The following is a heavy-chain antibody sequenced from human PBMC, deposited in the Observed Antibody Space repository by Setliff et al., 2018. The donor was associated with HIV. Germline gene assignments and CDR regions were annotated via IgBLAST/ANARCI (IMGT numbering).Heavy chain of an antibody. D-gene: IGHD3-3*01. CDR3: VRDPFGSDY. CDR1: GFNFGNYA. CDR2: ISSSSSSI. V-gene: IGHV3-48*01. Sequence: PGGSLRLSCAASGFNFGNYAMYWVRQAPGKGLEWVAYISSSSSSIYYADSVKGRFTISRDNAKNSLYLQMNSLRAEDTAVYYCVRDPFGSDYWGQGTLVTVSS. J-gene: IGHJ4*02.